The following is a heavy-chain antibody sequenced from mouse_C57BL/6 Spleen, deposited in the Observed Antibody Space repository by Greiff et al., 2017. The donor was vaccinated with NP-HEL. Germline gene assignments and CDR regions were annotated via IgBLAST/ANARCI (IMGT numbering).Heavy chain of an antibody. D-gene: IGHD4-1*01. CDR2: IDPNSGGT. V-gene: IGHV1-72*01. CDR3: APAGTGWFAY. J-gene: IGHJ3*01. CDR1: GYTFTSYW. Sequence: VQLQQPGAELVKPGASVKLSCKASGYTFTSYWMHWVKQRPGRGLEWIGRIDPNSGGTKYNEKFKSKAPLTVDKPSSPAYMQLSSLTSEDSAVNYCAPAGTGWFAYWGQGTLVTVSA.